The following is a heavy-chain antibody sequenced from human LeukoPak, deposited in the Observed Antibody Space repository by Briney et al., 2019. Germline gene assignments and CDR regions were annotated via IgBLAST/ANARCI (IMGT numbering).Heavy chain of an antibody. CDR2: ISWNSCSI. V-gene: IGHV3-9*03. CDR3: AKTKANKYYYDSSGDHYFDY. D-gene: IGHD3-22*01. J-gene: IGHJ4*02. Sequence: PGGSLRLSCAPSGFTFDDYAMHWVRQAPAKGLEWVSGISWNSCSIGYADSVKGRFTISRDNAKNALYLQMNSLRAEDMALYYCAKTKANKYYYDSSGDHYFDYWGQGTLVTVSS. CDR1: GFTFDDYA.